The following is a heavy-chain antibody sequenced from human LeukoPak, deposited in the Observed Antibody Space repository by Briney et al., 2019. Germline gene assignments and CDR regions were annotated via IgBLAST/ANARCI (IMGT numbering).Heavy chain of an antibody. Sequence: GGSLRLSCAASGFTFSSYWMHWVRQAPGKGLVWVSHINSDGSTTYYADSVKGRFTISRDNSKNTLYLQMNSLRAEDTAVYYCARNKVGAVRYWGQGTLVTVSS. J-gene: IGHJ4*02. CDR3: ARNKVGAVRY. CDR2: INSDGSTT. V-gene: IGHV3-74*01. D-gene: IGHD1-26*01. CDR1: GFTFSSYW.